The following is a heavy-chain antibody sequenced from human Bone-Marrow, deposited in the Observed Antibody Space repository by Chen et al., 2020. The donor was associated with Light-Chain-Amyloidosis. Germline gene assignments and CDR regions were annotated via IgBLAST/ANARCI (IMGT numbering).Heavy chain of an antibody. D-gene: IGHD5-12*01. CDR2: IYPDDSDA. J-gene: IGHJ4*02. CDR1: GYTFPNYW. Sequence: EVQLEQSGPEVKKPGESLKISCKGSGYTFPNYWIGWVRQMPGKGLEWMGVIYPDDSDARYSPSFEGQVTISADKSITTAXXXXXXLKASDTAMYYCARRRDGYNFDYWGQGTLVTVSS. V-gene: IGHV5-51*01. CDR3: ARRRDGYNFDY.